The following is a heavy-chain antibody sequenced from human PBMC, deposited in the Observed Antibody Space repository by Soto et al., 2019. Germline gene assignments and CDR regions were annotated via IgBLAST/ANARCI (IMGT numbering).Heavy chain of an antibody. CDR3: ARYPQWLVHVYFYY. CDR2: ISYDGSNK. CDR1: GFTFSSYA. V-gene: IGHV3-30-3*01. D-gene: IGHD6-19*01. Sequence: PGGSLRLSCAASGFTFSSYAMHWVRQAPGKGLEWVAVISYDGSNKYYADSVKGRFTISRDNSKNTLYLQMNSLRAEDTAVYYCARYPQWLVHVYFYYWGQGTLVPVSS. J-gene: IGHJ4*02.